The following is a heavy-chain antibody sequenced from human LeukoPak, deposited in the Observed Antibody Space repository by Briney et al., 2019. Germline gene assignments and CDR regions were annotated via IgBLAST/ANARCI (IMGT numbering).Heavy chain of an antibody. CDR2: ISYDGSDK. V-gene: IGHV3-30*04. CDR1: GFTFSSYV. CDR3: ARARPSMWIDY. D-gene: IGHD5-12*01. Sequence: PGRSLRLSCAASGFTFSSYVMHWVRQAPGKGLEWVAVISYDGSDKFYADSVKGRFTISRDSSKNTLYLQMNSLRPEDTAVYYCARARPSMWIDYWGQGTLVTVSS. J-gene: IGHJ4*02.